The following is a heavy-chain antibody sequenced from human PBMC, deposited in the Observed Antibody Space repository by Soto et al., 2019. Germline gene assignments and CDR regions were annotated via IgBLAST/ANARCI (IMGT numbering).Heavy chain of an antibody. J-gene: IGHJ4*02. CDR1: GYTLTELS. Sequence: ASVKVSCKVSGYTLTELSMHWVRQAPGKGLEWMGGFDPEDGETIYAQKFQGRVTMTEDTSTDTAYTELSSLRSEDTAVYYCATATRYCSGGSCYYYWGQGTLVTVSS. CDR2: FDPEDGET. D-gene: IGHD2-15*01. CDR3: ATATRYCSGGSCYYY. V-gene: IGHV1-24*01.